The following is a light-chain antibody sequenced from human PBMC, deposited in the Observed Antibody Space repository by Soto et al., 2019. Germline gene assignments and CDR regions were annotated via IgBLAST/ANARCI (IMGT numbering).Light chain of an antibody. CDR3: QSHDISLNTYWV. V-gene: IGLV1-40*01. Sequence: QAVVTQPPSVSGAPGQRVTISCTGSSSNIGAGYDVHWYQQFPGTAPKLLIYGTTNRPSGVPDRFSGSKSGTSASLAITGLQAEDQADYYSQSHDISLNTYWVFRGGTKVTVL. CDR2: GTT. CDR1: SSNIGAGYD. J-gene: IGLJ3*02.